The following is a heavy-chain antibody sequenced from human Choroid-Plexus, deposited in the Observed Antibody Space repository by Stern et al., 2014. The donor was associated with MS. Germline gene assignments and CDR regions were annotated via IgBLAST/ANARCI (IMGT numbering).Heavy chain of an antibody. V-gene: IGHV3-30*18. CDR1: GFTFSNFG. CDR3: AKDRQWLTYFFDY. J-gene: IGHJ4*02. Sequence: MQLVESGGGVAQPGRPLILSCAASGFTFSNFGMHWVRQAPGKGLEWVAIISYYGSVKYYADSVKGRFAISRDNSKNTLYMHMNSLRAEDTAVYYCAKDRQWLTYFFDYWGQGSLVTVSS. CDR2: ISYYGSVK. D-gene: IGHD3-22*01.